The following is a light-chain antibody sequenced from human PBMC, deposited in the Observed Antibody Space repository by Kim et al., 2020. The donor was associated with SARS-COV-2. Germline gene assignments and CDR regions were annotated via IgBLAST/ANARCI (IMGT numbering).Light chain of an antibody. CDR1: TGTVSSGPY. CDR3: LLSYSGARV. Sequence: PGATVTLPCGSSTGTVSSGPYPRWLQLKPGQAPTTLISDTTKKHSWTPARFSGSLLGGKAALTLSGAQPEDEADYYCLLSYSGARVFGGGTQLTVL. J-gene: IGLJ3*02. CDR2: DTT. V-gene: IGLV7-46*01.